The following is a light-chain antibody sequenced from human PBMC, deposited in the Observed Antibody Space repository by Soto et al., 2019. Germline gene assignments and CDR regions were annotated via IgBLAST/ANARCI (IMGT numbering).Light chain of an antibody. CDR1: QNISVY. CDR2: AAS. V-gene: IGKV3-11*01. J-gene: IGKJ5*01. Sequence: EIVLTQSPATLSLSPGERATLSCRASQNISVYLAWYRQKPGQAPRLLIYAASNRATGIAARFSGSGSGTDFTLTISSLEPEDFAVYYCQQRNNWSPGITVGQGTRLDI. CDR3: QQRNNWSPGIT.